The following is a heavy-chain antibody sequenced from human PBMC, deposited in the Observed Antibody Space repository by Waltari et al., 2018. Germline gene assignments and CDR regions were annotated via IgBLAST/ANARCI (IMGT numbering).Heavy chain of an antibody. CDR3: ASPRGDRAFDI. CDR1: GYTFSNYD. D-gene: IGHD3-16*01. CDR2: INPNSGGT. Sequence: QVQLVQSGAEVKKPGASVKVSCKTSGYTFSNYDINWVRQAPGQGLEWMGRINPNSGGTNYAQKFQGRVTMTRDTSISTAYMELSRLRSDDTAVYYCASPRGDRAFDIWGQGTMVTVSS. V-gene: IGHV1-2*06. J-gene: IGHJ3*02.